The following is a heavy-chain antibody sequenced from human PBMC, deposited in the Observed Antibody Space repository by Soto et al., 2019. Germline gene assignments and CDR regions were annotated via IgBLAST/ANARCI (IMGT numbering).Heavy chain of an antibody. J-gene: IGHJ6*02. CDR1: GFAFSSYA. CDR2: IGVSSANT. CDR3: AKGGLTVFSLGMDV. Sequence: EVQLLDSGGGLVQPGGSLRLSCAASGFAFSSYAMSWVRQAPGKGLEWVSIIGVSSANTHYADSVKGRFTISRDNSKKTMHLQMNSLRAEDTAVYYCAKGGLTVFSLGMDVWGQGTTVTVSS. D-gene: IGHD3-3*01. V-gene: IGHV3-23*01.